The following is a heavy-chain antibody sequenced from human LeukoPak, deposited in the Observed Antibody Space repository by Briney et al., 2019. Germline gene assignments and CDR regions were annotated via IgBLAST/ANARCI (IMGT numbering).Heavy chain of an antibody. V-gene: IGHV1-18*01. J-gene: IGHJ4*02. CDR3: ARASGVSVAGSPYYFDF. D-gene: IGHD6-19*01. Sequence: ASVKVSCKASGYLFINYGISWLRQAPGQGLECMGWISPYSGNTDYAQKLQCRVTMTTDFSTSTAYMELRSLRFDDTAVYYCARASGVSVAGSPYYFDFWGQGTLISVSS. CDR1: GYLFINYG. CDR2: ISPYSGNT.